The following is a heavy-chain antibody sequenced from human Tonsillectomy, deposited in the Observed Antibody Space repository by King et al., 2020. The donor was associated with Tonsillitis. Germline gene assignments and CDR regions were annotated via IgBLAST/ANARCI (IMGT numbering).Heavy chain of an antibody. Sequence: VQLVQSGAEVKKPGSSVKVSCKASGGTFSSYALSLVRQTPGQGREWMGGIIPIFGTANYAQKFQGRVTITADESTSTAYMELSSLTSEDTAVYYCARDYRDYYDSSGFQGAFDFWGQGTMVTVSS. CDR2: IIPIFGTA. CDR3: ARDYRDYYDSSGFQGAFDF. CDR1: GGTFSSYA. D-gene: IGHD3-22*01. J-gene: IGHJ3*01. V-gene: IGHV1-69*01.